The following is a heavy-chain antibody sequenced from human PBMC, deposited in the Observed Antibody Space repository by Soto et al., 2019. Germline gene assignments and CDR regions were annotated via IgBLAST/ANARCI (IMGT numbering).Heavy chain of an antibody. J-gene: IGHJ4*02. Sequence: QVRLEQSRAEVKEPGASVKISCKASGYDFNSYSIHWLRQAPGQRPEYMGRINGGIGNTKFSQKFHDRLTISRDTSASAMYMELSSLTSDDTGVYYCARSSVTIDGLDFWGQGTLVIVSS. CDR1: GYDFNSYS. CDR2: INGGIGNT. D-gene: IGHD4-17*01. V-gene: IGHV1-3*01. CDR3: ARSSVTIDGLDF.